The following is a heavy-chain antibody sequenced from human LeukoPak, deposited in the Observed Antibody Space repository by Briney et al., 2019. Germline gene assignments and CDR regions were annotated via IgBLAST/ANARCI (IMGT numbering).Heavy chain of an antibody. CDR3: ARAYYDFWSGSNNWFDP. D-gene: IGHD3-3*01. CDR2: IYYSGST. V-gene: IGHV4-59*01. Sequence: SETLSLTCTVSGGSISSYYWSWIRQPPGKGLEWIGYIYYSGSTNYNPSPKSRVTISVDTSKNQFSLKLSSVTAADTAVYYCARAYYDFWSGSNNWFDPWGQGTLVTVSS. J-gene: IGHJ5*02. CDR1: GGSISSYY.